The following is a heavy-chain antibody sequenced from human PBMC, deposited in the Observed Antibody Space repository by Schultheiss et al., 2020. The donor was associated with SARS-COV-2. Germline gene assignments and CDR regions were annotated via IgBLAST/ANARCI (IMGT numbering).Heavy chain of an antibody. CDR2: ISGSGGST. Sequence: GGSLRLSCAASGFTFSNAWMSWVRQAPGKGLEWVSAISGSGGSTYYADSVKGRFTISRDNAKNSLYLQMNSLRAEDTAVYYCASRRYDILTGYDAFDIWGQGTMVTVSS. J-gene: IGHJ3*02. CDR1: GFTFSNAW. CDR3: ASRRYDILTGYDAFDI. D-gene: IGHD3-9*01. V-gene: IGHV3-23*01.